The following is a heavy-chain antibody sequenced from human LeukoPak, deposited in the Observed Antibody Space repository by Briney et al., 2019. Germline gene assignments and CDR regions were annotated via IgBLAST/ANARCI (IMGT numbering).Heavy chain of an antibody. Sequence: PSETLSLTCTVSGGSISSYYWSWIRQPPGKGLEWIGYIYYSGSTNYNPSLKSRVTISVDTSKNQFSLKLSSVTAADTAVYYCARDRYYYDSSGYYNWFDPWGQGTLVTVYS. J-gene: IGHJ5*02. CDR1: GGSISSYY. V-gene: IGHV4-59*01. CDR2: IYYSGST. D-gene: IGHD3-22*01. CDR3: ARDRYYYDSSGYYNWFDP.